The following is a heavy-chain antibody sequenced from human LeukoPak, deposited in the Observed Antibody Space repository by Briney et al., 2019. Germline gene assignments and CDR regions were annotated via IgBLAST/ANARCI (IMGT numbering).Heavy chain of an antibody. Sequence: QPGRSLRLSCAASGFAFSGYAMHWVRQAPGKGLEWVSIISYDGSKKDYADSVKGRFTVSRDNSRNTLYLQMNSLRAEDTAIYYCTKDGILHGSGSYLDYWGQGTLVTVSS. CDR1: GFAFSGYA. J-gene: IGHJ4*02. V-gene: IGHV3-30*04. CDR3: TKDGILHGSGSYLDY. CDR2: ISYDGSKK. D-gene: IGHD3-10*01.